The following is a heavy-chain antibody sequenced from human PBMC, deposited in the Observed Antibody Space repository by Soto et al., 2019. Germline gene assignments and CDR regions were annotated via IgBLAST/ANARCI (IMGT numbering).Heavy chain of an antibody. J-gene: IGHJ6*02. D-gene: IGHD2-15*01. CDR3: ARTQHPYCSGGSCSYYYGMDV. CDR1: GGSFSGYY. V-gene: IGHV4-34*01. CDR2: INHSGST. Sequence: ETLSLTCAVYGGSFSGYYWSWIRQPPGKGLEWIGEINHSGSTNYNPSLKSRVTISVDTSKNQFSLKLSSVTAADTAVYYCARTQHPYCSGGSCSYYYGMDVWGQGTTVTVSS.